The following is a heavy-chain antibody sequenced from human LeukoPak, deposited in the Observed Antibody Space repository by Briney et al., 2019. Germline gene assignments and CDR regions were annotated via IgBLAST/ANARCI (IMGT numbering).Heavy chain of an antibody. CDR1: GFTFSSYA. J-gene: IGHJ5*02. CDR3: ATTTVKPDGVT. CDR2: ISSNGGST. V-gene: IGHV3-64*01. D-gene: IGHD1-14*01. Sequence: PGGSLRLSCAASGFTFSSYAMHWVRQAPGKGLEYVSAISSNGGSTYYANSVKGRFTISRDNSKNTRYLQMGSLRAEDMAVYYCATTTVKPDGVTWGQGTLVTVSS.